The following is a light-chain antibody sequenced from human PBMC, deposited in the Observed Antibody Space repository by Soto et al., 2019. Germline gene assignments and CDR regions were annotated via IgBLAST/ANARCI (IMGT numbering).Light chain of an antibody. CDR1: SSDVGDYEH. CDR2: DVT. J-gene: IGLJ3*02. V-gene: IGLV2-18*01. CDR3: SLYTSSSTWV. Sequence: QSALTQPPSVSGSPGQSVTISCTVTSSDVGDYEHVSWYQQAPGTAPKLIIFDVTNWPSGVPDRFSGSKSGNTPSLTIFGLQAEDEADYYCSLYTSSSTWVFGGGTKLTVL.